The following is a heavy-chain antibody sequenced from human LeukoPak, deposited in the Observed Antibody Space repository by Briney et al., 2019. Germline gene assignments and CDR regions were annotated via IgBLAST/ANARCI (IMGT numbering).Heavy chain of an antibody. V-gene: IGHV4-30-4*01. CDR1: ADSISSGNHY. CDR3: ARTYCSAGTCFGGFDY. Sequence: SETLSLTCTVSADSISSGNHYWSWIRQPPGKGLEWIGYVHYSGTAYYNPSLRSRVSVSVDTSKNQFSLKLSSVSAADTALYYCARTYCSAGTCFGGFDYWGQGTLVSVSS. D-gene: IGHD2-15*01. CDR2: VHYSGTA. J-gene: IGHJ4*02.